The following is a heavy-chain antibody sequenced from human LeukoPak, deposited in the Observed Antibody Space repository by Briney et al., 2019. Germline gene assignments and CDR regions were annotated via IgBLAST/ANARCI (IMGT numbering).Heavy chain of an antibody. CDR3: AKLLRDLWPPDAFDI. Sequence: GGSLRLSCAASGFTVSSNYMSWVRQAPGKGLEWVSVIYSGGSTYYADSVKGRFTISRDNSKNTLYRQMNSLRAEDTAVYYCAKLLRDLWPPDAFDIWGQGTMVTVSS. CDR2: IYSGGST. V-gene: IGHV3-53*01. CDR1: GFTVSSNY. J-gene: IGHJ3*02. D-gene: IGHD2-21*01.